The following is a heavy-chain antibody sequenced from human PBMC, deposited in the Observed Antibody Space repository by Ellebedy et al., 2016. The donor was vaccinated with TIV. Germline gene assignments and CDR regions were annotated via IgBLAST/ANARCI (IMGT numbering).Heavy chain of an antibody. D-gene: IGHD1-26*01. Sequence: AASVKVSCKASGYTFTGYYMHWVRQAPGQGLEWMGWINPNSGGTNYAQKFQGWVTMTRDTSISTAYMALSRLRSDDTAVYYCAREGMVVGGTSFGRLGFDPWGQGTLVTVSS. J-gene: IGHJ5*02. CDR3: AREGMVVGGTSFGRLGFDP. CDR1: GYTFTGYY. CDR2: INPNSGGT. V-gene: IGHV1-2*04.